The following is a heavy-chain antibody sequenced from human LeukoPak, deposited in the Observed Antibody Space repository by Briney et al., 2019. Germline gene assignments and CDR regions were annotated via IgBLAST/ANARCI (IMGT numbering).Heavy chain of an antibody. D-gene: IGHD6-13*01. CDR1: GGSISGTYY. V-gene: IGHV4-59*08. CDR2: IYYTGTT. J-gene: IGHJ4*02. Sequence: SETLSLTCTVSGGSISGTYYWSWIRQPPGKGLEWIGYIYYTGTTDSNPSLKSRVTISLDTSKNQFSLNLSSVTAADTAVYYCASSNSSWPLDYWGQGTLVTVSS. CDR3: ASSNSSWPLDY.